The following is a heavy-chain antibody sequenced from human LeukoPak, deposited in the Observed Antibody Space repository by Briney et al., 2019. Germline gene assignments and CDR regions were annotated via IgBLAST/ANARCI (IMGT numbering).Heavy chain of an antibody. CDR3: ARVKGYCSSTSCYRYYGMDV. CDR1: GFTFSSYA. CDR2: ISYDGSNK. J-gene: IGHJ6*02. D-gene: IGHD2-2*02. Sequence: GGSLRLSCAASGFTFSSYAMHWVRQAPGKGLEWVAVISYDGSNKYYADSVKGRFTISRDNSKNTLYLQMNSLRAEDTAVYYCARVKGYCSSTSCYRYYGMDVWGQGTTVTVSS. V-gene: IGHV3-30-3*01.